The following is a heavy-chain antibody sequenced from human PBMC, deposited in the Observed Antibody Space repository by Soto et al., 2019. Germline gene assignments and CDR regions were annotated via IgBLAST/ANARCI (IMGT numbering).Heavy chain of an antibody. J-gene: IGHJ4*02. V-gene: IGHV4-34*01. CDR2: INHSGST. CDR3: AREETVGATRY. Sequence: PSETLSLTCAVYGGSFSGYYWSWIRQPPGKGLEWIGEINHSGSTNYNPSLKSRVTISVDTSKNQFSLKLSSVTAADTAVYYCAREETVGATRYWGQGTLVTVSS. CDR1: GGSFSGYY. D-gene: IGHD1-26*01.